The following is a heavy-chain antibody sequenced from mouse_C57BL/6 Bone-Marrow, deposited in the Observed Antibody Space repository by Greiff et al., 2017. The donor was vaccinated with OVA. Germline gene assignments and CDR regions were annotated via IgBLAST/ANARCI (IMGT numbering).Heavy chain of an antibody. CDR3: AKGITTGGYFDV. Sequence: QVQLQQPGAELVKPGASVKVSCKASGYTFTSYWMHWVKQRPGQGLEWIGRIHPSDSDTNYNQKFKGKATLTVDKSSSTAYMQLSRLTSDDSAVYYCAKGITTGGYFDVWGTGTTVTVSS. V-gene: IGHV1-74*01. CDR2: IHPSDSDT. D-gene: IGHD1-1*01. CDR1: GYTFTSYW. J-gene: IGHJ1*03.